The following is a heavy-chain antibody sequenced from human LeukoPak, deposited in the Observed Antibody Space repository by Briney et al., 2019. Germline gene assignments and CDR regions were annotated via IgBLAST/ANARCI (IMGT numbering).Heavy chain of an antibody. CDR2: IRYDGSNK. Sequence: QTGGSLRLSCAASGFTFSSYGMHWVRQAPGKGLEWVAFIRYDGSNKYYADSVKGRFTISRDNSKNTLYLQMNSLRAEDTAVYYCAKGDIGYSLGDYWGQGTLVTVSS. J-gene: IGHJ4*02. CDR3: AKGDIGYSLGDY. CDR1: GFTFSSYG. D-gene: IGHD5-18*01. V-gene: IGHV3-30*02.